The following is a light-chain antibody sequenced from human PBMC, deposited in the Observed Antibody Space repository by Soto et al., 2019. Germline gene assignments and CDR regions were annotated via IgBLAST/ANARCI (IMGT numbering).Light chain of an antibody. Sequence: QSVLTQPPSASGSPGQSVTISCTGTSSDVGGHNYVSWYQQHPGKAPKLMIYEVTQRPSGVPDRFSGSKSGNTASLTVSGLQAEDEADYYCCSYAGNKNVFGNGTKVTVL. CDR2: EVT. CDR3: CSYAGNKNV. CDR1: SSDVGGHNY. V-gene: IGLV2-8*01. J-gene: IGLJ1*01.